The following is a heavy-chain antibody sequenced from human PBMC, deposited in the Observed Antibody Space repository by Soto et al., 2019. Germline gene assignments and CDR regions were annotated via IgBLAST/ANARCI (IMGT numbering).Heavy chain of an antibody. Sequence: GGSLRLSCAASGFTFSSYSMNWVRQAPGKGLEWVSYISSSSSTIYYADSVKGRFTISRDNAKNSLYLQMNSLRDEDTAVYYCARDPLLGCISTSCYNYYYGMDVWGQGTTVTVSS. CDR3: ARDPLLGCISTSCYNYYYGMDV. V-gene: IGHV3-48*02. D-gene: IGHD2-2*02. CDR2: ISSSSSTI. CDR1: GFTFSSYS. J-gene: IGHJ6*02.